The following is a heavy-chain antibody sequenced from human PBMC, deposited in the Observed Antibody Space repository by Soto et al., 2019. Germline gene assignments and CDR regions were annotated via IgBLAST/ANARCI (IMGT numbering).Heavy chain of an antibody. J-gene: IGHJ6*02. CDR2: ISSSSSYI. Sequence: GGSLRLSCAASGFTFSSYSMNWVRQAPGKGLEWVSSISSSSSYIYYADSVKGRFTISRDNAKNSLYLQMNSLRAEDTAVYYCARDTTDYYYGMDVWGQGTTVTVSS. D-gene: IGHD1-1*01. CDR3: ARDTTDYYYGMDV. V-gene: IGHV3-21*01. CDR1: GFTFSSYS.